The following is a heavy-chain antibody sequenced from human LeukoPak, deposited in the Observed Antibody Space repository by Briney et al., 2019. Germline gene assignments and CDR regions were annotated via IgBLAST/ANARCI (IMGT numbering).Heavy chain of an antibody. CDR2: IYYSGST. J-gene: IGHJ4*02. V-gene: IGHV4-39*01. Sequence: SETLSLPCTVSGGSISSSSYYWGWIRPPPGKGLEWIGSIYYSGSTYYNPSLKSRVTISVDTSKNQFSLKLSSVTAADTAVYYCARMIYYFDYWGQGTLVTVSS. CDR3: ARMIYYFDY. CDR1: GGSISSSSYY. D-gene: IGHD3/OR15-3a*01.